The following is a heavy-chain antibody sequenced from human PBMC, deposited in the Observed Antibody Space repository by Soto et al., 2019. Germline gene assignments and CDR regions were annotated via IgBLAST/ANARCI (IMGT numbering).Heavy chain of an antibody. Sequence: SETLSLTCAVYGGSFSGYYWSWIRQPPGKGLEWIGEINHSGSTDYNPSLKSRVTISVDTSKNQFSLKLSSVTAADTAVYYCARFSDSSGFYDEVYGMDVWGQGTTVTVSS. CDR2: INHSGST. J-gene: IGHJ6*02. D-gene: IGHD3-22*01. V-gene: IGHV4-34*01. CDR3: ARFSDSSGFYDEVYGMDV. CDR1: GGSFSGYY.